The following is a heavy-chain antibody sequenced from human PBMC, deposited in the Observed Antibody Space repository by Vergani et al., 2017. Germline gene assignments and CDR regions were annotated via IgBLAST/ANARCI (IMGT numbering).Heavy chain of an antibody. CDR1: GGSISSYY. J-gene: IGHJ4*02. CDR3: ARASMLPAAFHFDY. CDR2: IYYSGST. V-gene: IGHV4-59*01. Sequence: QVQLQESGPGLVKPSETLSLTCTVSGGSISSYYWSWIRQPPGKGLEWIGYIYYSGSTNYNPSLKSRVTISVDTSKNQFSLKLSSVTAADTAVYYCARASMLPAAFHFDYWGQGTLVTVSS. D-gene: IGHD2-2*01.